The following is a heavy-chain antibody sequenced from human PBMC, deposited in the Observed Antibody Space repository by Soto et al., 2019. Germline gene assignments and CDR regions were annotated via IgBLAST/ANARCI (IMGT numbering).Heavy chain of an antibody. CDR3: GRLLWSRGDWFYP. J-gene: IGHJ5*02. CDR1: GGSISSYY. D-gene: IGHD3-10*01. Sequence: SETLSLTCTVSGGSISSYYWSWIRQPPGKGLEWIGYIYYSGSTNYNPSLKSRVTISVDTSKNQFSLKLSSVTAADTAVYYCGRLLWSRGDWFYPCGQGTLVTVSS. V-gene: IGHV4-59*08. CDR2: IYYSGST.